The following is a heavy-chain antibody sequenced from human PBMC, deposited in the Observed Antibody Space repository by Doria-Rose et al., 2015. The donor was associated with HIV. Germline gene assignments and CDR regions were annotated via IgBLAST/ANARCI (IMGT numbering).Heavy chain of an antibody. J-gene: IGHJ4*02. CDR1: GGSISHYY. CDR3: ARVLSGTYDY. CDR2: SFYTGST. Sequence: QVQLQESGPGLVKPSETLSLTCSVSGGSISHYYWSWIRQPPGKGLEYIGDSFYTGSTNYSPSLKSRVSISIDTSKCMFSLRLISVTAAHTAVYYCARVLSGTYDYWGQGTLVTVSS. V-gene: IGHV4-59*01. D-gene: IGHD1-26*01.